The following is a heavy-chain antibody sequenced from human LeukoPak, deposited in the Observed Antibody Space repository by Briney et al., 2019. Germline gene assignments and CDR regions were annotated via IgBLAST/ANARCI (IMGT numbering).Heavy chain of an antibody. V-gene: IGHV3-7*03. CDR2: IDQDGSAK. CDR3: ARAAATGTVDY. CDR1: EFTFSNYW. J-gene: IGHJ4*02. D-gene: IGHD1-1*01. Sequence: GGSLRLSCAASEFTFSNYWMSWVRQAPGKGLEWVANIDQDGSAKYYVGSMKGRFTISRDNAKNSLYLQMNSLRAEDTAVYYCARAAATGTVDYWGQGTLVTVSS.